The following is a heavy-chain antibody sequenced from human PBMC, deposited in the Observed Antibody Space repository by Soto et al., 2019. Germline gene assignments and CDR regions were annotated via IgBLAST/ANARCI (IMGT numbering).Heavy chain of an antibody. CDR3: TRDRWSPGVAAAGTGYYFDY. CDR2: IRSKAYGGTT. CDR1: GFTFGDYA. J-gene: IGHJ4*02. V-gene: IGHV3-49*04. Sequence: GGSLRLSCTASGFTFGDYAMSWVRQAPGKGLEWVGFIRSKAYGGTTEYAASVKGRFTISRDDSKSIAYLQMNSLKTEDTAVYYCTRDRWSPGVAAAGTGYYFDYWGQGTLVTVSS. D-gene: IGHD6-13*01.